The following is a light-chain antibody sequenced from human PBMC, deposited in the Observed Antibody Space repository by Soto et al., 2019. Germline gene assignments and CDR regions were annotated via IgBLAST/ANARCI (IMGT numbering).Light chain of an antibody. CDR2: DVS. J-gene: IGLJ1*01. Sequence: QSALTQPASVSGSPGQSISISCTGTSSDDGGYNYVSWYQQHPGKAPKLLIYDVSNRPSGASNRFSGSKSGNTASLTISGLQAEDEADYYCSSYKGSTTLHYVFGTGTKVTVL. V-gene: IGLV2-14*01. CDR3: SSYKGSTTLHYV. CDR1: SSDDGGYNY.